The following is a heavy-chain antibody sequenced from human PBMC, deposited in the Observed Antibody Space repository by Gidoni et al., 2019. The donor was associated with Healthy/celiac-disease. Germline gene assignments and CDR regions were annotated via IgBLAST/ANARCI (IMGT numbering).Heavy chain of an antibody. V-gene: IGHV1-46*03. Sequence: QVQLVQSGAEVKKPGASVKVSCKASGYTFTSYYMHWVRQAPGQGLEWIGIINPSGGSTSYAQKFQGRVTMTRDTSTSTVYMELSSLRSEDTAVYYCARDPQQVGFSGSYLFDYWGQGTLVTVSS. CDR3: ARDPQQVGFSGSYLFDY. D-gene: IGHD1-26*01. CDR1: GYTFTSYY. J-gene: IGHJ4*02. CDR2: INPSGGST.